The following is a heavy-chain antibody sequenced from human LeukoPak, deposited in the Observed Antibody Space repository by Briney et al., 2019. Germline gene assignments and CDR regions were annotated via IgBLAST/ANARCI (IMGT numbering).Heavy chain of an antibody. D-gene: IGHD3-10*01. J-gene: IGHJ6*03. V-gene: IGHV4-39*01. CDR1: GGSISSSIYF. Sequence: KPSETLSLTCTVSGGSISSSIYFWGWIRQPPGKGLGWIGSIHYSGSTYHDPSLKSRVTVSLDTSKNQFSLKLSSVTATDTAVYYCARQLYSSGSYYAPMDVWGKGTTVTISS. CDR3: ARQLYSSGSYYAPMDV. CDR2: IHYSGST.